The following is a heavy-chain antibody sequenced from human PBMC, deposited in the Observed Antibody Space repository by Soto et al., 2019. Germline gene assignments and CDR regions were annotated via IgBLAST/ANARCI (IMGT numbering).Heavy chain of an antibody. D-gene: IGHD6-6*01. CDR3: ARDEAARPTGPLDP. CDR1: GFTFSSYG. CDR2: IWYDGSNK. Sequence: GGSLRLSCAASGFTFSSYGMHWVRQAPGKGLEWVAVIWYDGSNKYYADSVKGRFTISRDNSKNTLYLQMNSLRAEDTAVYYCARDEAARPTGPLDPWGQGTLVTVSS. V-gene: IGHV3-33*01. J-gene: IGHJ5*02.